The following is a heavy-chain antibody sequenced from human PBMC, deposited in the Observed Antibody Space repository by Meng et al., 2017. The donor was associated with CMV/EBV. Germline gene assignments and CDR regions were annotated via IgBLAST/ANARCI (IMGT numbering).Heavy chain of an antibody. CDR1: GFTFSSYG. Sequence: GGSLRLSCAASGFTFSSYGMHWVRRAPGKGLEWVAFIRYDGSNKYYADSVKGRFTISRDNSKNTLYLQMNSLRAEDTAVYYCAKHAGSYYSYYYYYGMDVWGQGTTVTVSS. D-gene: IGHD1-26*01. J-gene: IGHJ6*02. V-gene: IGHV3-30*02. CDR3: AKHAGSYYSYYYYYGMDV. CDR2: IRYDGSNK.